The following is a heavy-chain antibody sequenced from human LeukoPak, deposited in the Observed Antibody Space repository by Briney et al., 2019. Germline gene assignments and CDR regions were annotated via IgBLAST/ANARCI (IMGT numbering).Heavy chain of an antibody. J-gene: IGHJ6*03. CDR1: GFTFGDYA. CDR2: IRSKAYGGTT. Sequence: GGSLRLSCTASGFTFGDYAMSWVRQAPGKGLEWVGFIRSKAYGGTTEYAASVKGRFTISRDDSKSIAYLQMNSLRAEDTAVYYCAKDLLWFGELAYYYMDVWGKGTTVTVSS. CDR3: AKDLLWFGELAYYYMDV. D-gene: IGHD3-10*01. V-gene: IGHV3-49*04.